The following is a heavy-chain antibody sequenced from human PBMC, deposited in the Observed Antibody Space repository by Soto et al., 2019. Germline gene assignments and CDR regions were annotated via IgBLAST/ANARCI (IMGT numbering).Heavy chain of an antibody. CDR1: GFIFENFG. V-gene: IGHV3-23*01. J-gene: IGHJ5*02. CDR2: ISGSGFKK. CDR3: AKNQGVELVPLATVDWFDP. Sequence: PGGSLRRSCAASGFIFENFGMSWVRQAQGTVREWISSISGSGFKKYYADSVRGRFTISRDNSKSTVYLELNKLSAEDTAVYHCAKNQGVELVPLATVDWFDPWGQGSVVTVSS. D-gene: IGHD1-26*01.